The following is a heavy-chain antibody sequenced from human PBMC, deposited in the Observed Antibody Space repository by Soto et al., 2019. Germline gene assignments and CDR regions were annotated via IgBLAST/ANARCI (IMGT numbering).Heavy chain of an antibody. J-gene: IGHJ5*02. D-gene: IGHD4-4*01. V-gene: IGHV4-59*01. CDR1: GGSISSYY. CDR3: ARDHKVTRGYNWFDP. Sequence: PSETLSLTCTVSGGSISSYYWSWIRQPPGKGLEWIGYICYSGSTNYNPSLKSRVTISVDTSKNQFSLKLSSVTAADTAVYYCARDHKVTRGYNWFDPWGQGTLVTVSS. CDR2: ICYSGST.